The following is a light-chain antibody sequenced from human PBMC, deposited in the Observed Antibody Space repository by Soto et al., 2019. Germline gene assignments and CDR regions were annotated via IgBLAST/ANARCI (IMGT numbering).Light chain of an antibody. Sequence: QSVLTQPPSVSGAPGQRITISCTGTSSNIGANYDVHWYQQLPGTAPKLLIYGDTNRPSGVPDRFSGSKSGTSASLAITGLQAEDEADYYCQSYDSALSVYVVFDGGTKLTVL. CDR2: GDT. CDR3: QSYDSALSVYVV. CDR1: SSNIGANYD. V-gene: IGLV1-40*01. J-gene: IGLJ2*01.